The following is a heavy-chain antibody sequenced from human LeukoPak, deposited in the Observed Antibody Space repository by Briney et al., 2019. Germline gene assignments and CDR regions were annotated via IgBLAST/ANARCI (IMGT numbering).Heavy chain of an antibody. Sequence: GSLSLSCAASGFPFSSYCMSWVRQAPGKGLEWVANINKDESEKYYVDSVKGRFTISRDNAKNSLYLQMNSLRAEDTAVYYCARCRTTVTAMPGYWGQGTLVTVSA. CDR3: ARCRTTVTAMPGY. J-gene: IGHJ4*02. V-gene: IGHV3-7*03. D-gene: IGHD4-17*01. CDR2: INKDESEK. CDR1: GFPFSSYC.